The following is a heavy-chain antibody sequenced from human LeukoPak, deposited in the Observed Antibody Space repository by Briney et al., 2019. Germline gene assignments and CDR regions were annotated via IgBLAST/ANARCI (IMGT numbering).Heavy chain of an antibody. CDR3: ARWDCSGGSCYQDFDY. Sequence: SETLSLTCAVYGGSFSGYYWSWIRQPPGKGLEWIGEINHSGSTNYNPSLKSRVTISVDTSKNQFSLKLSSVTAADTAVYYCARWDCSGGSCYQDFDYWGQGTLVTVSS. V-gene: IGHV4-34*01. CDR1: GGSFSGYY. J-gene: IGHJ4*02. D-gene: IGHD2-15*01. CDR2: INHSGST.